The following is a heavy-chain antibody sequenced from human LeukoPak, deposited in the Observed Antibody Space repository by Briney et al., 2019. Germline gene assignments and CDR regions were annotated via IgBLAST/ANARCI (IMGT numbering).Heavy chain of an antibody. CDR2: IYSDGTT. CDR3: ARRIAAAGTALYN. CDR1: GFTVSSNY. D-gene: IGHD6-13*01. Sequence: LPGGSLRLSCTVSGFTVSSNYMSWVRQAPGKGLEWVSVIYSDGTTYNADSVKGRFTISRDNSKNTLYLQINSLRAEDTAVYYCARRIAAAGTALYNWGQGTLLTVSS. V-gene: IGHV3-53*01. J-gene: IGHJ4*02.